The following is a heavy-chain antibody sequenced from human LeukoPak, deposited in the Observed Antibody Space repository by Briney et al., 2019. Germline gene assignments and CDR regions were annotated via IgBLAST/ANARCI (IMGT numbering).Heavy chain of an antibody. Sequence: GGSLRLSCAASGFTFSSYGMSWVRQAPGKGLEWVSAISGSGGSTYYADSVKGRFTISRDNSKNTLYLQMNSLRAEDTAVYYCAKDPQQLVAITGDYWGQGTLVTVSS. CDR1: GFTFSSYG. CDR3: AKDPQQLVAITGDY. CDR2: ISGSGGST. D-gene: IGHD3-22*01. J-gene: IGHJ4*02. V-gene: IGHV3-23*01.